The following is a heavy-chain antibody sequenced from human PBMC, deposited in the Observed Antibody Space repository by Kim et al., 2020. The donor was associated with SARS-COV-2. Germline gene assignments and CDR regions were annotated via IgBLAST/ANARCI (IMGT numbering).Heavy chain of an antibody. D-gene: IGHD6-6*01. Sequence: FTISRDNAKNSLYLQMNSLRAEDTAVYYCARHSPIAARLSLAPYYYGMDVWGQGTTVTVSS. J-gene: IGHJ6*02. V-gene: IGHV3-11*06. CDR3: ARHSPIAARLSLAPYYYGMDV.